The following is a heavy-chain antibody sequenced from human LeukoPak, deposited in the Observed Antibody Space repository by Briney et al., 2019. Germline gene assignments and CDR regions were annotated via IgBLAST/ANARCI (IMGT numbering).Heavy chain of an antibody. Sequence: GGPLRLSCEASGFTFNDYAMSWVRQAPGKGLEWVSAISDSGGETYYAASVKGRFTISRDNSKNTVCLQMSSLTVEDTAMYYCVKEIPSMPAADYWGQGTLVTVSS. D-gene: IGHD6-13*01. V-gene: IGHV3-23*01. CDR3: VKEIPSMPAADY. J-gene: IGHJ4*02. CDR2: ISDSGGET. CDR1: GFTFNDYA.